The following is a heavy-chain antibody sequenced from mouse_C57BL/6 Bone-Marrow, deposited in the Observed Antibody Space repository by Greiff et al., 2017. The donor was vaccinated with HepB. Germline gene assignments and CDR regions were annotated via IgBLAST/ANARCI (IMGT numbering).Heavy chain of an antibody. D-gene: IGHD4-1*01. J-gene: IGHJ2*01. Sequence: VQLQQPGAELVMPGASVKLSCKASGYTFTSYWMHWVKQRPGQGLEWIGEIDPSDSYTNYNQKFKGKSTLTVDKSSSTAYMQLSSLTSEDSAVYYCARENWDGDDFYYWGQGTTLTVAS. V-gene: IGHV1-69*01. CDR1: GYTFTSYW. CDR2: IDPSDSYT. CDR3: ARENWDGDDFYY.